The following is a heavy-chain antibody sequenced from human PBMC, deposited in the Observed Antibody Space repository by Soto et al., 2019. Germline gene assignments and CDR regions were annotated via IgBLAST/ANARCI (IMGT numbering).Heavy chain of an antibody. V-gene: IGHV3-30*18. CDR3: AKEGGYYGSGSYSVGENYYGMDV. Sequence: QVQLVESGGGVVQPGRSLRLSCAASGFTFSSYGMHWVRQAPGKGLEWVAVISYDGSNKYYADSVKGRFTISRDNSNNPLYLQMNSLRAEETAVYYFAKEGGYYGSGSYSVGENYYGMDVWGQGTTVTVSS. J-gene: IGHJ6*02. CDR1: GFTFSSYG. CDR2: ISYDGSNK. D-gene: IGHD3-10*01.